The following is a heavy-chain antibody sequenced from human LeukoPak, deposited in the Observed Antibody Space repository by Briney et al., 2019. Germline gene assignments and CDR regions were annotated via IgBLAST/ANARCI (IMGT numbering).Heavy chain of an antibody. CDR2: IYYSGST. CDR3: ARRSHKDRRAAFDI. CDR1: GGSISSSSYY. D-gene: IGHD1-14*01. V-gene: IGHV4-39*01. J-gene: IGHJ3*02. Sequence: SETLSLTCTVSGGSISSSSYYWGWIRLPPGKGLEWIGSIYYSGSTYYNPSLKSRVTISVDTSKNQFSLKLSSVTAADTAVYYCARRSHKDRRAAFDIWGQGTMVTVSS.